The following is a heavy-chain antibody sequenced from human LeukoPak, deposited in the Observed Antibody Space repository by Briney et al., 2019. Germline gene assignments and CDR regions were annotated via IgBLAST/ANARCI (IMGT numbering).Heavy chain of an antibody. CDR2: IYTSGST. J-gene: IGHJ4*02. Sequence: SETLSLTCTVSGGSISSYYWSWIRQPAGKGLEWIGRIYTSGSTNYNPSLKSRVTISVDTSKNQFSLKLSSVTAADTAVYYCARDYHDSSGYYYWRLEMATIKYFDYWGQGTLVTVSS. CDR1: GGSISSYY. CDR3: ARDYHDSSGYYYWRLEMATIKYFDY. D-gene: IGHD3-22*01. V-gene: IGHV4-4*07.